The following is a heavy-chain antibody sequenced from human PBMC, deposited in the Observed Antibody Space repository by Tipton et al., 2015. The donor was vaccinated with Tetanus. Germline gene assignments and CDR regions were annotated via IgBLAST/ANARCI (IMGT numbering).Heavy chain of an antibody. CDR3: ARIHDFWSGYFDF. Sequence: TLSLTCSVSDGPVSSGGFYWGWVRQPPGKGLEYIGYILYGKSTHYNPSLKSRLSMSADPAKNQFSLRLTSVTVADTAVYYCARIHDFWSGYFDFWGQGTPVTVSP. D-gene: IGHD3-3*01. V-gene: IGHV4-61*08. CDR1: DGPVSSGGFY. J-gene: IGHJ4*02. CDR2: ILYGKST.